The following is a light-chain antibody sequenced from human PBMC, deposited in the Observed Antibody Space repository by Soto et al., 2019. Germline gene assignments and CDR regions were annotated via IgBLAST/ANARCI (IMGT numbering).Light chain of an antibody. Sequence: EIVLTQSPGTLSLSPGERATLSCRASQSVSSTYLTWYHQKPGQAPRLLIYDASRRATGIPDRFSGSGSGTDFSLTISSLQPDDFATYYCQQYNSFRTFGQGTKVDIK. CDR2: DAS. CDR1: QSVSSTY. J-gene: IGKJ1*01. V-gene: IGKV3-20*01. CDR3: QQYNSFRT.